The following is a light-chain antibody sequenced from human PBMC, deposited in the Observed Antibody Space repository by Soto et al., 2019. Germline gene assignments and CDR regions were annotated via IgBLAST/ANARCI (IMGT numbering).Light chain of an antibody. V-gene: IGKV3-20*01. CDR2: GAS. CDR1: QSVSSSY. Sequence: ILLTQSPGTLSLSPGERATLSCRASQSVSSSYLDWYQKKPGQAPRLLIYGASSRATGIPERLRGSGYGTELTITINSLQHDDFATYYCQHYHIYSGTFGQGTKVDIK. J-gene: IGKJ1*01. CDR3: QHYHIYSGT.